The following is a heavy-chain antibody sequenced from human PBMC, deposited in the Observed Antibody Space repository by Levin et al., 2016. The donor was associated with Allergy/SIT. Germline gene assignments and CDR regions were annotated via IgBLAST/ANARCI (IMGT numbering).Heavy chain of an antibody. V-gene: IGHV4-4*07. CDR2: MFHGGSS. CDR1: GDSIRTHY. J-gene: IGHJ4*02. CDR3: ARELSCTGGNCYYFDH. D-gene: IGHD2-15*01. Sequence: SETLSLTCTVSGDSIRTHYWSWIRQTAGKGLEWIGRMFHGGSSNYNPSLKSRLSLSVDVSNNQLSLRLDSVTAADTAVYYCARELSCTGGNCYYFDHWAQGTLVTVSS.